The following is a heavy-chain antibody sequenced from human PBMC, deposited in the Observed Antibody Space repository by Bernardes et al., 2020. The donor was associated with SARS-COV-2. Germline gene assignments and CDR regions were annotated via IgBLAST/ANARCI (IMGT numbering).Heavy chain of an antibody. CDR1: GCSISGYY. J-gene: IGHJ3*02. D-gene: IGHD6-6*01. CDR3: ARVSIGARPAFDI. V-gene: IGHV4-59*01. CDR2: IFYSGST. Sequence: SETLSLTCTVSGCSISGYYWSWIRQPPGKGLEYIGYIFYSGSTNYNPSPKSRVTISADTSKNQLSLKLSSVTAADTAVYYCARVSIGARPAFDIWGQGTMVTVSS.